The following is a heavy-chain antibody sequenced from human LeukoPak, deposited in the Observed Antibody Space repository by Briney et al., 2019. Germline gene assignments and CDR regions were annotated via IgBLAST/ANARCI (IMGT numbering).Heavy chain of an antibody. CDR2: IKEDGSVK. D-gene: IGHD1-26*01. V-gene: IGHV3-7*01. CDR1: GFTFSSYA. CDR3: MAEGSSPWEGY. Sequence: PGGSLRLSCAASGFTFSSYAMSWVRQAPGKGLEWVANIKEDGSVKNYVDSVKGRFTISRDNAKNSLYLQMNSLRAEDTAVYYCMAEGSSPWEGYWGQGTLVTVSS. J-gene: IGHJ4*02.